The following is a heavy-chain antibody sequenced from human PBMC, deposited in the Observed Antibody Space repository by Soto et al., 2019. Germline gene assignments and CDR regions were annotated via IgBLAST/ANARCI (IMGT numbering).Heavy chain of an antibody. Sequence: SETLSLTCTVSGGSISSGGYYWSWIRQHPGKGLEWIGYIYYSGSTYYNPSLKSRVTISVDTSKNQFSLKLSSVTAADTAVYYCARGVYGSGSYYSLYYYYGMDVWGQGTTVTVSS. CDR2: IYYSGST. J-gene: IGHJ6*02. V-gene: IGHV4-31*03. CDR1: GGSISSGGYY. CDR3: ARGVYGSGSYYSLYYYYGMDV. D-gene: IGHD3-10*01.